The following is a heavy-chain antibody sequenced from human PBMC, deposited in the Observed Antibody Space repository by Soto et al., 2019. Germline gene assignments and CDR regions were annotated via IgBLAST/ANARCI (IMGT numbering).Heavy chain of an antibody. J-gene: IGHJ4*02. Sequence: QVQLVESGGGVVQPGRSLRLSCAASEFTFSSYAMYWVRQAPGKGLEWVAVISYDGSNKYYADSVKGRFTISRDNSKNTLYLQMNSLRAEDTAVYYCASPSGVDSSSFDYWGQGTLVTVSS. V-gene: IGHV3-30-3*01. D-gene: IGHD3-22*01. CDR3: ASPSGVDSSSFDY. CDR2: ISYDGSNK. CDR1: EFTFSSYA.